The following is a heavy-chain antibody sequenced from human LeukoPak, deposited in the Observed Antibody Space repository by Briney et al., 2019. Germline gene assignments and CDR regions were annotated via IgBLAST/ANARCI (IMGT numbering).Heavy chain of an antibody. J-gene: IGHJ4*02. V-gene: IGHV4-34*01. D-gene: IGHD6-13*01. CDR2: INHSGST. CDR1: GGSFSGYY. CDR3: ARGYSSSWNYFDY. Sequence: KPSETLSLTCAVYGGSFSGYYWSWIRQPPGKGLEWIGEINHSGSTNYNPSLKSRVTISVDTSKNQFSLKLSSVTAADTAVYYCARGYSSSWNYFDYWGQGTLVTVSS.